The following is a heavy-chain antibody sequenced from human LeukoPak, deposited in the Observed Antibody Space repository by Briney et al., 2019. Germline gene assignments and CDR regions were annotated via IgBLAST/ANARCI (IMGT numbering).Heavy chain of an antibody. CDR3: ARDPTDEPPRSAFDI. V-gene: IGHV4-39*07. CDR2: IYYSGST. CDR1: GGSISSSSYY. D-gene: IGHD1-14*01. Sequence: PSETLSLTCTVSGGSISSSSYYWGWIRQPPGKGLEWIGSIYYSGSTYYNPSLKSRVTISVDTSKNQFSLKLSSVTAADTAVYYCARDPTDEPPRSAFDIWGQGTMVTVSS. J-gene: IGHJ3*02.